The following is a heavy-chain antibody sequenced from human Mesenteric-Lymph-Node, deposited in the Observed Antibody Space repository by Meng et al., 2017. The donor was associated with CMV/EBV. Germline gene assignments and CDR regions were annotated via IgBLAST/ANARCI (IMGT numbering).Heavy chain of an antibody. CDR2: ISAYNGNT. J-gene: IGHJ4*02. D-gene: IGHD3-10*01. V-gene: IGHV1-18*04. Sequence: KASGYTFTSYGISWVRQAPGQGLEWMGWISAYNGNTNYAQKLQGRVTMTTDTSTSTAYMELSSLRSEDTAVYYCARGWMVRGVIGSWGQGTLVTVSS. CDR3: ARGWMVRGVIGS. CDR1: GYTFTSYG.